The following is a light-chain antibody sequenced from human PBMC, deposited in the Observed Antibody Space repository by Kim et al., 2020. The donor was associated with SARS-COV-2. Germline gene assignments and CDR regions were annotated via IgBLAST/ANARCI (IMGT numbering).Light chain of an antibody. CDR2: GKN. CDR1: SLRSYY. CDR3: NSRDSSGNHLV. J-gene: IGLJ1*01. V-gene: IGLV3-19*01. Sequence: ALGQTVRITCQGDSLRSYYASWYQQKPGRAPVLVIYGKNNRPSGIPDRFSGSSSGNTASLTITGAQAEDEADYYCNSRDSSGNHLVFGTGTKVTVL.